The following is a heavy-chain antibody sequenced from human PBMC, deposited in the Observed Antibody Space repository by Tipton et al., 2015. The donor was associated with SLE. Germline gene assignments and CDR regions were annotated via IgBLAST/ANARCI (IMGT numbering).Heavy chain of an antibody. D-gene: IGHD5-18*01. CDR2: INHSGST. CDR3: ARRDTAGPVDY. V-gene: IGHV4-34*01. J-gene: IGHJ4*02. CDR1: GGSFSGYY. Sequence: TLSLTCAVYGGSFSGYYWSWIRQPPGKGLEWIGEINHSGSTNYNPSLKSRVTISVDTSKNQFSLKLSSVTAADTAVYYCARRDTAGPVDYWGQGTLVTVSS.